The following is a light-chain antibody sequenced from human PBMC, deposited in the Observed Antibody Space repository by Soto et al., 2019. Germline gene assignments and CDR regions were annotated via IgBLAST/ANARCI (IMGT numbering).Light chain of an antibody. J-gene: IGKJ1*01. CDR2: KAS. Sequence: DIQMTQSPSTLSASVGDRVTITCRASQSISSWLAWYQQRPGKAPKLLIYKASNLESGVPSRFSVSGSVTELTLTISSLHPDDFATYYCQQYYTYPWTFGRGPKVEIK. CDR1: QSISSW. CDR3: QQYYTYPWT. V-gene: IGKV1-5*03.